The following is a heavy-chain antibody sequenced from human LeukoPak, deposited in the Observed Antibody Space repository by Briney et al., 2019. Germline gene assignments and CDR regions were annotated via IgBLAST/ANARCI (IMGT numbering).Heavy chain of an antibody. J-gene: IGHJ4*02. D-gene: IGHD3-10*01. CDR1: GYTFTGYY. V-gene: IGHV1-2*02. CDR3: ATWGGYGSGRYFDY. CDR2: INPNSGVT. Sequence: ASVKVSCKTSGYTFTGYYMHWVRQAPGQGLEWMGWINPNSGVTDYAQKFQGRVTMTSDTSINTAYMELNRLRSDDTAVYYYATWGGYGSGRYFDYWGQGTLVTVSS.